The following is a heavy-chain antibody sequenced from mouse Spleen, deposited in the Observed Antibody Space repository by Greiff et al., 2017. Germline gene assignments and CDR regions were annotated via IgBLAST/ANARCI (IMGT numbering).Heavy chain of an antibody. Sequence: QVQLQQSGPGLVQPSQSLSITCTVSGFSLTSYGVHWVRQSPGKGLEWLGVIWSGGSTDYNAAFISRLSISKDNSKSQVFFKMNSLQADDTAIYYCARIHYYYGSNYAMDYWGQGTSVTVSS. CDR1: GFSLTSYG. J-gene: IGHJ4*01. V-gene: IGHV2-2*01. CDR3: ARIHYYYGSNYAMDY. D-gene: IGHD1-1*01. CDR2: IWSGGST.